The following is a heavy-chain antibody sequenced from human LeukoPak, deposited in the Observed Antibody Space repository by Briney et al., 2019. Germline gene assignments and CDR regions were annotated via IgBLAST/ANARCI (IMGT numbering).Heavy chain of an antibody. D-gene: IGHD3-3*01. J-gene: IGHJ4*02. Sequence: PSETLSLTCAVYGGSFSGDYWSGIRQPPGKGLEWIGEINHSGSTNYNPSLKSRVTISVDASKYQFSLKLSSVTAADTAVYYCARGASRRFLEWLSRFDYWGQGTLVTVSS. CDR1: GGSFSGDY. CDR2: INHSGST. CDR3: ARGASRRFLEWLSRFDY. V-gene: IGHV4-34*01.